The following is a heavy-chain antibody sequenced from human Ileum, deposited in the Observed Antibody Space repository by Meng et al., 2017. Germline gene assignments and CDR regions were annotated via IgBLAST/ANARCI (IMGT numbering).Heavy chain of an antibody. Sequence: QVQLQQAGPGLVKPSQTLSRTVAVSGGNASSNIAAWNWIRQSPLRGLEWLGRTYYRSKWYSEYAVSVKSRISITPDTSKNQFSLQMNSVTPEDTAVYYCASGSGSLDYWGPGTLVTVSS. CDR2: TYYRSKWYS. D-gene: IGHD3-3*01. CDR1: GGNASSNIAA. J-gene: IGHJ4*02. CDR3: ASGSGSLDY. V-gene: IGHV6-1*01.